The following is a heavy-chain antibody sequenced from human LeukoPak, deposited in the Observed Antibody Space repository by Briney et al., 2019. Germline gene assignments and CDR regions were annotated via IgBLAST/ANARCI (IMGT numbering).Heavy chain of an antibody. CDR1: GFTPSGYS. Sequence: PGGSLRPSRAASGFTPSGYSMNSVREAPGKGLGWVSSISSSSSYIYYADSVKGRSTISRDNAKNSLYLQMNSLRAEDTAVYYCARDPGSGWSSFDYWGQGTLVTVSS. CDR3: ARDPGSGWSSFDY. CDR2: ISSSSSYI. D-gene: IGHD6-19*01. J-gene: IGHJ4*02. V-gene: IGHV3-21*01.